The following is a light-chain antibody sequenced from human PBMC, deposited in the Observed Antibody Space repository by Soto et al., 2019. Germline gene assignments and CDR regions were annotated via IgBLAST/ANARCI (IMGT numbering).Light chain of an antibody. CDR1: SSDVGGYNY. Sequence: QSALTQPASVSGSPGQSITISCTGTSSDVGGYNYVSWYQQHPGKAPKLMIYDVSNRPSGVSNRFSGSKSGNTASLTISWIQAEDEADYYCSSYTSSSTPVVFGGGTQLTVL. CDR2: DVS. CDR3: SSYTSSSTPVV. J-gene: IGLJ2*01. V-gene: IGLV2-14*03.